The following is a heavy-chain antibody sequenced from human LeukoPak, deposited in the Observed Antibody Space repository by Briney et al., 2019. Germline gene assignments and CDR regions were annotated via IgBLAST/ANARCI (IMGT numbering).Heavy chain of an antibody. V-gene: IGHV3-23*01. CDR1: GFTFSTYD. Sequence: GGSLRLSCAASGFTFSTYDMSWVRQAPGKGLEWVSAISGSGGSTFYADSVKGRFTISRDNSKNTLYLQMNSLRAEDTATYYCAKEKGAGGGYPVLDSWGQGTLVTVSS. CDR3: AKEKGAGGGYPVLDS. CDR2: ISGSGGST. D-gene: IGHD1-26*01. J-gene: IGHJ4*02.